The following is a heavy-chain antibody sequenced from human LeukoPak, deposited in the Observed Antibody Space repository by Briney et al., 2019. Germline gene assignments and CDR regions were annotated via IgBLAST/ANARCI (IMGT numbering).Heavy chain of an antibody. D-gene: IGHD4-17*01. J-gene: IGHJ6*02. CDR2: ISSSSSTI. Sequence: GGSLRLSCAASGFTFSSYAMSWVRPAPGKGLEWVSYISSSSSTIYYADSVKGRFTISRDNAKNSLYLQMNSLRDEDTAVYYCARLHISPSTVSYGMDVWGQGTTVTVSS. CDR1: GFTFSSYA. CDR3: ARLHISPSTVSYGMDV. V-gene: IGHV3-48*02.